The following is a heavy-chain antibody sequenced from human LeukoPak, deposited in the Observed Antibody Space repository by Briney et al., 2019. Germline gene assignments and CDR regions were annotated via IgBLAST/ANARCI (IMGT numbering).Heavy chain of an antibody. Sequence: ASVKVSCKASGFTFTNYYMHWVRQAPGQGLEWMGLINPSGSSTNYAQKFRGRVTMTRDTSTTTVYMKLSSLRSEDTAVYYCAREESGCYFDYGGQGTLVTVSS. CDR3: AREESGCYFDY. V-gene: IGHV1-46*01. CDR2: INPSGSST. D-gene: IGHD3-9*01. J-gene: IGHJ4*02. CDR1: GFTFTNYY.